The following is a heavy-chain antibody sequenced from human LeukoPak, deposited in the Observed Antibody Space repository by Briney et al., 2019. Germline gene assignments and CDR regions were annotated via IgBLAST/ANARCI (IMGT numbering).Heavy chain of an antibody. D-gene: IGHD1-26*01. J-gene: IGHJ4*02. CDR1: GYSISSGYY. V-gene: IGHV4-38-2*02. CDR3: ARDPVGATTLVDY. Sequence: SETLSLTCTVSGYSISSGYYWGWIRQPPGKGLEWIGSIYHSGSTYYNPSLESRVTISVDTSKNQFSLKLSSVTAADTAVYYCARDPVGATTLVDYWGQGTLVTVSS. CDR2: IYHSGST.